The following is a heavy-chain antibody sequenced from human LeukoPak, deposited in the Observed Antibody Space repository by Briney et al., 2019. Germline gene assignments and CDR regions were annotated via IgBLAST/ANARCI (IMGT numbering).Heavy chain of an antibody. CDR2: INPNSGGT. J-gene: IGHJ2*01. V-gene: IGHV1-2*04. CDR1: GYTFTGYY. CDR3: ARDTGTVVTPYWYFDL. D-gene: IGHD4-23*01. Sequence: ASVKVSCKASGYTFTGYYMHWVRQAPGQGLEWMGWINPNSGGTNYAQKFQGWVTMTRDTSISTAYMELSRLRSDGTAVYYCARDTGTVVTPYWYFDLWGRGTLVTVSS.